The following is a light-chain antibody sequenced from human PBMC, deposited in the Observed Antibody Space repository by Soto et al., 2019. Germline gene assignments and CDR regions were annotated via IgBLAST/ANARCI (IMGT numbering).Light chain of an antibody. V-gene: IGLV4-69*01. Sequence: QSVLTQSPSASASLGASVKLTCTLSSGHSSYAIAWHQQQPEKGPRYLMKLNSDGSHSKWDGIPDRFSGSSSGAERYLTISSLQSEDEADYYCQTWGTDIVVFGGGTKLTVL. CDR1: SGHSSYA. CDR2: LNSDGSH. CDR3: QTWGTDIVV. J-gene: IGLJ2*01.